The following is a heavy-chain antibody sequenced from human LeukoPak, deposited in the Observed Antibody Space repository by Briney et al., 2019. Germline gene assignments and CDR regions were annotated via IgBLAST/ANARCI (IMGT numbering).Heavy chain of an antibody. J-gene: IGHJ5*02. CDR2: IYYSGST. V-gene: IGHV4-39*01. CDR3: ARHWDVVVAAPNWFDP. CDR1: GGSISSSSYY. Sequence: ASETLSLTCTVSGGSISSSSYYWGRLRQPPGKGLEWIGSIYYSGSTYYNPSFKSRVTISVDTSKNQFSLKLSSVTAADTAVYYCARHWDVVVAAPNWFDPWGQGTLVTVSS. D-gene: IGHD2-15*01.